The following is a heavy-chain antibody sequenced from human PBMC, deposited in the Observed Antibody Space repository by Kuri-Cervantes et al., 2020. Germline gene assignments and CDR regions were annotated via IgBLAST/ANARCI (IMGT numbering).Heavy chain of an antibody. CDR3: ARGIMWPGSYGRTAFDI. CDR1: GGSISSGSYY. V-gene: IGHV4-39*02. D-gene: IGHD3-16*01. Sequence: SETLSLTCTVSGGSISSGSYYWSWIRQPPGKGLEWIASIHHSGAAYYNPSLRSRITISADTSNNQFSLKLSSVTAADTALYYCARGIMWPGSYGRTAFDIWGQGTMVTVSS. CDR2: IHHSGAA. J-gene: IGHJ3*02.